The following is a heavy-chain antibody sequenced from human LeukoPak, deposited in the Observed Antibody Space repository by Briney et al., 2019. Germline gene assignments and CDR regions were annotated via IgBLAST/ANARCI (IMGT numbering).Heavy chain of an antibody. D-gene: IGHD2-2*01. Sequence: GGSLRLSCAASGFTFSTYAMHWVRHAPGKGLEWVAVISYDGSIEFYAYSVKGRFTISRDNSKNTLYLQMNSLRTEDTAVYYCARGPQYCSSTSCFSRNFDYWGQGTLVTVSS. CDR1: GFTFSTYA. CDR3: ARGPQYCSSTSCFSRNFDY. J-gene: IGHJ4*02. CDR2: ISYDGSIE. V-gene: IGHV3-30-3*01.